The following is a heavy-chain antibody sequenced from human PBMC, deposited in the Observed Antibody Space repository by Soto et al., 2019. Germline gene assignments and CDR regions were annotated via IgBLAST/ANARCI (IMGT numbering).Heavy chain of an antibody. Sequence: QVQLQESGPGLVKPSQTLSLTCTVSGGSISSGGYYWSWIRQHPGKGLEWIGYIYYSGSTYYNPSLKSRVTIAVDTSKNQFSLKLSSVTAADTAVYYCAREVGYSYGYLGGYYYGMDVWGQGTTVTVSS. CDR1: GGSISSGGYY. V-gene: IGHV4-31*03. D-gene: IGHD5-18*01. CDR2: IYYSGST. CDR3: AREVGYSYGYLGGYYYGMDV. J-gene: IGHJ6*02.